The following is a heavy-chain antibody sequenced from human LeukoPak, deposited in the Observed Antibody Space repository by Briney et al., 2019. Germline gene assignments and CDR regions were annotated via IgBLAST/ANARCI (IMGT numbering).Heavy chain of an antibody. V-gene: IGHV3-30*04. J-gene: IGHJ4*02. CDR3: ARGKDSNGWYGGLDY. CDR1: GFTFSSYA. CDR2: ISYDGSNK. Sequence: GGSLRLSCAASGFTFSSYAIHWVRQAPGKGLEWVAVISYDGSNKYNADPVKGRFTISRDNSNNTLYLQMNSLRADDTALYYCARGKDSNGWYGGLDYWGQGTLVTVSS. D-gene: IGHD6-19*01.